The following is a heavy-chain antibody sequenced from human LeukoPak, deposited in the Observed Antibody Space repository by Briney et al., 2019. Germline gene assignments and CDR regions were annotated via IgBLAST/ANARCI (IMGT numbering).Heavy chain of an antibody. V-gene: IGHV3-15*01. CDR2: IKSKTDGGTT. D-gene: IGHD3-3*01. Sequence: GGSLRLSCAASGFTFSNAWMSWVRQAPGKGLEWVGRIKSKTDGGTTDYAAPVKGRFTISRDDSKNTLYLQMNSLKTEDTAVYYCTTPLPIYFWSGYSGAFDIWGQGTMVTVSS. J-gene: IGHJ3*02. CDR1: GFTFSNAW. CDR3: TTPLPIYFWSGYSGAFDI.